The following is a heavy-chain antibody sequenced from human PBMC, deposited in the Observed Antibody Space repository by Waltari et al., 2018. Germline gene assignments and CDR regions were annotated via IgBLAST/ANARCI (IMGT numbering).Heavy chain of an antibody. D-gene: IGHD3-10*01. J-gene: IGHJ4*02. V-gene: IGHV4-31*03. CDR2: IYYSGSS. Sequence: QVQLQESGPGLVKPSGTLSLTCTVSGASITNDNYYWSWIRQHPGKGLEWIAYIYYSGSSYYNPSLKSRVAISVDTFKKQFSLKVTSVTAADTAVYYCARLYGSGANYFDYWGQGTLVSVSS. CDR1: GASITNDNYY. CDR3: ARLYGSGANYFDY.